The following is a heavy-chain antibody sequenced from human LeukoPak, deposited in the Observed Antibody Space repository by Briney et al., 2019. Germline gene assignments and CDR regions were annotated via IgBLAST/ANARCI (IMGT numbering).Heavy chain of an antibody. CDR2: ISSSGSTI. CDR3: SRASGNKLLRY. D-gene: IGHD2-21*02. CDR1: KFTFSNYE. J-gene: IGHJ4*02. V-gene: IGHV3-48*03. Sequence: GGSLRLSCAASKFTFSNYEMNWVRQAPGKGLEWVPYISSSGSTIYYADSVKGRFTVSRDNAKNSLYLQMNSLRVEDTGVYFCSRASGNKLLRYWGQGTRVTVSS.